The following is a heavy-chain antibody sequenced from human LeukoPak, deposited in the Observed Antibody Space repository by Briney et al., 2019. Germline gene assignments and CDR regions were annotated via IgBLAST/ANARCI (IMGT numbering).Heavy chain of an antibody. CDR2: INTSGGRT. Sequence: PGGSLRLSCAASGFXFSNYALSWVRQAPGQGLHWVSSINTSGGRTYDADFVKGRFTISRDNSKNMLYLQMNSLRTEDTAVYYCATRAASRVFDYWGQGTLVTVSS. J-gene: IGHJ4*02. CDR3: ATRAASRVFDY. V-gene: IGHV3-23*01. CDR1: GFXFSNYA.